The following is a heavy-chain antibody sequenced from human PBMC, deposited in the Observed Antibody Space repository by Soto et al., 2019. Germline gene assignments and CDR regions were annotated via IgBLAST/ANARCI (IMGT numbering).Heavy chain of an antibody. V-gene: IGHV1-24*01. CDR2: FDPEDGET. CDR3: ATDYSGSMVRGEDYYYYGMDV. D-gene: IGHD3-10*01. Sequence: GASVKVSCKVSGYTLTELSMHWVRQAPGKGLEWMGGFDPEDGETIYAQKFQGRVTMTEDTSTDTAYMELSSLRSEDTAVYYCATDYSGSMVRGEDYYYYGMDVWGQGTTVTVSS. CDR1: GYTLTELS. J-gene: IGHJ6*02.